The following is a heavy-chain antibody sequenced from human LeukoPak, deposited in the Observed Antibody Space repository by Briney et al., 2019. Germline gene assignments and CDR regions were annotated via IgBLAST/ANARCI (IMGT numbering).Heavy chain of an antibody. D-gene: IGHD3-9*01. CDR3: AKGGWYDILTGYYKHDAFDI. V-gene: IGHV3-9*01. Sequence: GGSLRLSCAASGFTFDDYAMHWVRHSPGKGLEWVSGISWNSGSIGYADSVKGRFTISRDNAKNSLYLQMNSLRAEDTALYYCAKGGWYDILTGYYKHDAFDIWGQGTMVTVSS. J-gene: IGHJ3*02. CDR1: GFTFDDYA. CDR2: ISWNSGSI.